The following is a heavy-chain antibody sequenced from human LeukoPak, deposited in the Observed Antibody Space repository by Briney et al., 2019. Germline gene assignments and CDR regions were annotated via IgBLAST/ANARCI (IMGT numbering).Heavy chain of an antibody. D-gene: IGHD1-26*01. CDR3: ARDKELPAPYYYYGMDV. CDR2: NYTSGST. Sequence: SQTLSLTCTVSGGSISSGSYYWSWLRQPAGTGLEWIGRNYTSGSTNYNPSLKSRVTISVDTSKNQFSLKLSSVTAADTAVYYCARDKELPAPYYYYGMDVWGQGTTVTVSS. V-gene: IGHV4-61*02. CDR1: GGSISSGSYY. J-gene: IGHJ6*02.